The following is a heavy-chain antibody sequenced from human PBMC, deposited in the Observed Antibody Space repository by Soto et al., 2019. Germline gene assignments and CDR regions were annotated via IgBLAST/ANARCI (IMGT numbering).Heavy chain of an antibody. CDR3: ARGIVVVVAATSDDAFDI. CDR1: GYTFTGYY. J-gene: IGHJ3*02. D-gene: IGHD2-15*01. CDR2: INPNSGGT. Sequence: ASVKVSCKASGYTFTGYYMHWVRQAPGQGLEWMGWINPNSGGTNYAQKFQGRVTMTRDTSISTAYMELSRLRSDDTAVYYCARGIVVVVAATSDDAFDIWGQGTMVTVSS. V-gene: IGHV1-2*02.